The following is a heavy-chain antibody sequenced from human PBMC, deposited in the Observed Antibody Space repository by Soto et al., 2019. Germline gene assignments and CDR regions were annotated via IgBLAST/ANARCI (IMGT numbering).Heavy chain of an antibody. Sequence: EVQLVESGGDFVKPGGSLRVSCAVSGFSFSNAWMSWVRQAPGKGLEWVGRIKSRADGGTTDYTAPMKGRFTISRDDSKNSVFLQMNSLKTEDTVVYYCTAHLGEFFPLDYWGQGTLVTVSS. CDR2: IKSRADGGTT. J-gene: IGHJ4*02. CDR1: GFSFSNAW. CDR3: TAHLGEFFPLDY. V-gene: IGHV3-15*01. D-gene: IGHD3-16*01.